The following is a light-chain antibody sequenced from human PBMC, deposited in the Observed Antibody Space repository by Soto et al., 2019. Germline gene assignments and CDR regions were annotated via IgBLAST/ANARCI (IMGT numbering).Light chain of an antibody. Sequence: EIVLTQSPATLSSFPGDRVTLSCRASQAVNTRLAWYQHKPGQAPRLLIYLASNRAAGVPARFSGSGSGTDFTLTISDVEPEDFAVYYCQQYDRSWTFGQGTKVDIK. CDR2: LAS. V-gene: IGKV3D-11*03. J-gene: IGKJ1*01. CDR1: QAVNTR. CDR3: QQYDRSWT.